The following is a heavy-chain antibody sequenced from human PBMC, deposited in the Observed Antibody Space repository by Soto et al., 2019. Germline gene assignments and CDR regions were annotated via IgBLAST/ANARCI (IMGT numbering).Heavy chain of an antibody. Sequence: SETLSLTCTVSGGSISSGGYYWSWIRQHPGKGLEWIGYIYYSGSTYYNPSLKSRVTISVDTSKNQFSLKLSSVTAADTAVYYCARECSGGSWEGMGVWGQGTTVTVSS. CDR1: GGSISSGGYY. J-gene: IGHJ6*02. V-gene: IGHV4-31*03. CDR2: IYYSGST. CDR3: ARECSGGSWEGMGV. D-gene: IGHD2-15*01.